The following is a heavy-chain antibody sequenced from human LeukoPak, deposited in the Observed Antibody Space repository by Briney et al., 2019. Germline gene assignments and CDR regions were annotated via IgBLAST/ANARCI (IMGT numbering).Heavy chain of an antibody. Sequence: ASVKVSCKASGYTFTSYDINWVRQATGQGLEWLGWMNPSSGNTGYAQKFQGRVTMTRDTSISTAYMELSSLRSEDTAVYYCAREVEAGSYYWSNNWFDPWGQGTLVTVSS. CDR2: MNPSSGNT. CDR3: AREVEAGSYYWSNNWFDP. V-gene: IGHV1-8*01. CDR1: GYTFTSYD. J-gene: IGHJ5*02. D-gene: IGHD1-26*01.